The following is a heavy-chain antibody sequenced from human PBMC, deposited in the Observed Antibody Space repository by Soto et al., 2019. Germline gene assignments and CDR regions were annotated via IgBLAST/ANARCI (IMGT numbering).Heavy chain of an antibody. CDR3: ARANDLNAFDM. J-gene: IGHJ3*02. CDR2: IYSGGTY. CDR1: GFSVSATKY. V-gene: IGHV3-53*04. Sequence: EVQLVESGGGLVQPGGSLRLSCVASGFSVSATKYMNWLRQAPDKGLEWVSVIYSGGTYYYAHSVKGRFTISRHDSKNTLYLQMDSLRPEDTAVYFCARANDLNAFDMWGQGTMVTVSS.